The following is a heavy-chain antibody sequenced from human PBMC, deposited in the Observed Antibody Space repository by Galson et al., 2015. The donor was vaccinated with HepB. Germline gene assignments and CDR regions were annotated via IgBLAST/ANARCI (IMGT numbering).Heavy chain of an antibody. CDR2: ISWNSGSI. Sequence: SLRLSCAASGFTFDDYAMHWVRQAPGKGLEWVSGISWNSGSIGYADSVKGRFTISRDNAKNSLYLQMNSLRAEDTALYYCAKAYCGGDCHSEAFDIWGQGTMVTVSS. J-gene: IGHJ3*02. CDR3: AKAYCGGDCHSEAFDI. V-gene: IGHV3-9*01. CDR1: GFTFDDYA. D-gene: IGHD2-21*01.